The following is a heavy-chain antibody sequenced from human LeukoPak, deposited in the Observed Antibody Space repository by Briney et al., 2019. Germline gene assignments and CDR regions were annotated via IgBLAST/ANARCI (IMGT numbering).Heavy chain of an antibody. V-gene: IGHV3-20*04. CDR3: PRGEYNYYDSSAYYYYFDC. D-gene: IGHD3-22*01. CDR1: GFTFDDYG. CDR2: INWSGGST. Sequence: GGSLRLSCAASGFTFDDYGMSWVRQAPGEGLEWGSGINWSGGSTGYADSVKGRFTISRDNAKNSLYLQMNSLSAEDTALYYCPRGEYNYYDSSAYYYYFDCWGQGTLVTVSS. J-gene: IGHJ4*02.